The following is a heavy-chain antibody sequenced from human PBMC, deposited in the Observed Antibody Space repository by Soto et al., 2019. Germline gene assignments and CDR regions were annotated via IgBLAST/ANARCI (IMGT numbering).Heavy chain of an antibody. Sequence: GASVKVSCKASGYTFTSYGISWVRQAPGQGLEWMGWISAYNGNTNYAQKLQGRVTMTTDTSTSTAYMELRSLRSDDTAVYYCASLSGYDLEDYYYYGMDVWGQGATVTVSS. CDR1: GYTFTSYG. D-gene: IGHD5-12*01. J-gene: IGHJ6*02. V-gene: IGHV1-18*01. CDR3: ASLSGYDLEDYYYYGMDV. CDR2: ISAYNGNT.